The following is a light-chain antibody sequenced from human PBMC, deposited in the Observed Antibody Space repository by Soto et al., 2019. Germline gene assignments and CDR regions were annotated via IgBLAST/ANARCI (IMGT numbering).Light chain of an antibody. V-gene: IGKV3-20*01. Sequence: EIVLTQSPGTLSLSPGDRVTLSCRASQTIDRNYIAWYQQRPGQTPSLLMYDISTRATGIPDRFSGRGSGTDFTLTISRLEPEDSAVYYCQHYGSARTFGGGTKVDIK. CDR3: QHYGSART. CDR2: DIS. CDR1: QTIDRNY. J-gene: IGKJ4*01.